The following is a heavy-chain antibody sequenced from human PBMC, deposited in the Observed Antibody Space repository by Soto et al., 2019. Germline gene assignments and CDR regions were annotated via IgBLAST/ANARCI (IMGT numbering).Heavy chain of an antibody. Sequence: ASVKVSCKASGYTFTGYYMHWVRQAPGQGLEWMGWINPNSGGTNYAQKFQGWVTMTRDTSISTAYMELSSLRSDDTAVYYCARGIVVVPAAIPVRGVVPWFDPWGQGTLVTVSS. D-gene: IGHD2-2*02. V-gene: IGHV1-2*04. CDR2: INPNSGGT. CDR3: ARGIVVVPAAIPVRGVVPWFDP. J-gene: IGHJ5*02. CDR1: GYTFTGYY.